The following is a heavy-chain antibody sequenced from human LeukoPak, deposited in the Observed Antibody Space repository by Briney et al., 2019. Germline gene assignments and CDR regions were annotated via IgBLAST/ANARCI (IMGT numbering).Heavy chain of an antibody. V-gene: IGHV3-30*02. Sequence: GGSLKLSCAASGFTFSSYGMHWVRQAPGKGLEWVAFIRYDGSNKYYADSVKGRFTISRDNSKNTLYLQMNSLRAEDTAVYYCAKDRRIAAADPNWFDPWGQGTLVTVSS. CDR3: AKDRRIAAADPNWFDP. J-gene: IGHJ5*02. CDR2: IRYDGSNK. D-gene: IGHD6-13*01. CDR1: GFTFSSYG.